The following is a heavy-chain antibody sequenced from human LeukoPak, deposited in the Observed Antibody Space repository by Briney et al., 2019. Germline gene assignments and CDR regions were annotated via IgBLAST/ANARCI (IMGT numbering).Heavy chain of an antibody. J-gene: IGHJ4*02. D-gene: IGHD6-19*01. CDR2: IRSDGSST. CDR3: TRRYGGHSGWAGYHDS. CDR1: GFSFSAYI. V-gene: IGHV3-64*01. Sequence: GGSLRLSCVAAGFSFSAYIMHWVRQAPGKGLEYVSAIRSDGSSTFYPNSVKGRFTISRDNSKSTLYLQMGSLRAEDTAVYYCTRRYGGHSGWAGYHDSWGQGTLVTVSS.